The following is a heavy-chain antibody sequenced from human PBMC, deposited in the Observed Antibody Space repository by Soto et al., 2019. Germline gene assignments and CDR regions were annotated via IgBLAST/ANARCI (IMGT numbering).Heavy chain of an antibody. CDR1: VHTFTTYC. CDR2: IGPSDSYNT. J-gene: IGHJ5*02. CDR3: ARHETPNYWSPTFEP. Sequence: LGESLKISCKGSVHTFTTYCISWLRQMPGKGLEWMGRIGPSDSYNTRYSPSFKSHVTMSVDKSISTAYLQWSSLRASDTAMYFCARHETPNYWSPTFEPWGQGTMVTLSS. V-gene: IGHV5-10-1*01. D-gene: IGHD1-1*01.